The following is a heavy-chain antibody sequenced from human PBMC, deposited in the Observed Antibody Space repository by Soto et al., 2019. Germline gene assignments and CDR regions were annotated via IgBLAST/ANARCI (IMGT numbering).Heavy chain of an antibody. CDR3: ASGYSYGARILDY. D-gene: IGHD5-18*01. Sequence: SETLSLTCAVSGGSISSGGYSWSWIRQPPGKGLEWIGYIYHSGSTYYNPSLKXRXXXXXXRXXXXFXLKLSSVTAADTAVYYCASGYSYGARILDYWGQGTLVTVSS. V-gene: IGHV4-30-2*01. CDR2: IYHSGST. CDR1: GGSISSGGYS. J-gene: IGHJ4*02.